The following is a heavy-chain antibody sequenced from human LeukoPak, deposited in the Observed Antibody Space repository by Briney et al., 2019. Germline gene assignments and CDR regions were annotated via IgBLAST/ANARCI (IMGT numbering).Heavy chain of an antibody. V-gene: IGHV4-59*01. D-gene: IGHD3-9*01. Sequence: SETLSLTCTVSGGPISSYYWRWIRQPPGKRLEWIGYTHYSGSADNKPSLWSRVTMSVDTSKNQISLKLSSVTAADTAVYYCGRRTFYDTLTGYKYWYFDLWGRGTLVTVSS. CDR3: GRRTFYDTLTGYKYWYFDL. CDR2: THYSGSA. J-gene: IGHJ2*01. CDR1: GGPISSYY.